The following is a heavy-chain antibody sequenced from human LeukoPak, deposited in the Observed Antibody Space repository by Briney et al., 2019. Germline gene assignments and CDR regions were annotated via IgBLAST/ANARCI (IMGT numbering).Heavy chain of an antibody. CDR1: GGSFSGYY. Sequence: SETLSLTCAVYGGSFSGYYWSWIRQPPGKGLEWIGEINHSGSTNYNPSLKSRVTISVDTSKNQFSLKLSSVAAADTAMYYCARANYGLFDYWGQGTLVTVSS. CDR2: INHSGST. CDR3: ARANYGLFDY. D-gene: IGHD4-17*01. V-gene: IGHV4-34*01. J-gene: IGHJ4*02.